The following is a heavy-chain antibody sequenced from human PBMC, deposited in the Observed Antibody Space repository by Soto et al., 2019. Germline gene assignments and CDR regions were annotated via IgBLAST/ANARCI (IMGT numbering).Heavy chain of an antibody. Sequence: PGGSLRLSCAASGFTFSSYGMHWVRQAPGKGLEWVAVISYDGSNKYYADSVKGRFTISRDNSKNTLYLQMNSLRAEDTAVYYCAKGSTAAGTRFDYWGQGTLVTVSS. CDR1: GFTFSSYG. CDR3: AKGSTAAGTRFDY. J-gene: IGHJ4*02. D-gene: IGHD6-13*01. V-gene: IGHV3-30*18. CDR2: ISYDGSNK.